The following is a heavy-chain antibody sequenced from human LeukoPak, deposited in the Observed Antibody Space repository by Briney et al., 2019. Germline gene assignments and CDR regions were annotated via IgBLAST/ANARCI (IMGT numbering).Heavy chain of an antibody. V-gene: IGHV4-4*07. CDR2: IYTSGST. J-gene: IGHJ5*02. CDR3: ARGGYYGSGNDFRFDP. D-gene: IGHD3-10*01. Sequence: PSETLSLTCTFSGGSISSYYWSWIRQPAGKGLEWIGRIYTSGSTNYNPSLKSRVTISVETSKNQFSLKLKSVTAADTAVYYCARGGYYGSGNDFRFDPWGQGTLVTVSS. CDR1: GGSISSYY.